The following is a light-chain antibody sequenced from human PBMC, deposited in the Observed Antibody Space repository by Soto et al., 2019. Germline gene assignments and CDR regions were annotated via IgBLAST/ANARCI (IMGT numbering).Light chain of an antibody. CDR2: GAS. CDR1: QSVSSSW. J-gene: IGKJ1*01. CDR3: QQYGSSPET. Sequence: EIVLTQSPGTLSLSPGERATLSCRASQSVSSSWLAWYQQTPGQAPRLLIYGASSRATGIPDRFSGSGSGTDFTLTISRLEPEGFAVYYCQQYGSSPETFGQGTKVEIK. V-gene: IGKV3-20*01.